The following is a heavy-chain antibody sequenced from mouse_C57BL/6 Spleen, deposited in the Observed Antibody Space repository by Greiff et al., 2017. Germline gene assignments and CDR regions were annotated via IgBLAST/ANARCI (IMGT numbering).Heavy chain of an antibody. CDR1: GYTFTDHT. J-gene: IGHJ2*01. CDR2: IYPRDGST. D-gene: IGHD2-2*01. V-gene: IGHV1-78*01. CDR3: ARFGLRRESYFDY. Sequence: VQLQQSDAELVKPGASVKISCKVSGYTFTDHTIHWMKQRPEPGLEWIGYIYPRDGSTKYNEKFKGKATLTADKSSSTAYMQLNSLTSEDSAVYFCARFGLRRESYFDYWGQGTTLTVSS.